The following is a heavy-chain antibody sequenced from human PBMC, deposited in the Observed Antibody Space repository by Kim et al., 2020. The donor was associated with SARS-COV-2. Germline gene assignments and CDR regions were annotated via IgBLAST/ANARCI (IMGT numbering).Heavy chain of an antibody. CDR1: GYSFTSYW. CDR3: ARQSSVGATHNWFDP. D-gene: IGHD1-26*01. J-gene: IGHJ5*02. Sequence: GESLKISCKGSGYSFTSYWISWVRQMPGKGLEWMGRIDPSDSYTNYSPSFQGHVTISADKSISTAYLQWSSLKASDTAMYYCARQSSVGATHNWFDPWGQGTLVTVSS. V-gene: IGHV5-10-1*01. CDR2: IDPSDSYT.